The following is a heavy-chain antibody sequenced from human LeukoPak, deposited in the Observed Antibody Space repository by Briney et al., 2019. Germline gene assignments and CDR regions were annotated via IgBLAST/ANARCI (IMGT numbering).Heavy chain of an antibody. CDR2: IDHSETT. Sequence: SETLSLTCAVYGGSFSDYHWSWIRQPPGKGLEWIGEIDHSETTNYNPSLKSRITISVDTSKNQFSLKLSSVTAADTAVYYCARVNLLGYCTHGICPGGGLPFDYWGQGTLVTVSS. J-gene: IGHJ4*02. CDR1: GGSFSDYH. V-gene: IGHV4-34*01. CDR3: ARVNLLGYCTHGICPGGGLPFDY. D-gene: IGHD2-8*01.